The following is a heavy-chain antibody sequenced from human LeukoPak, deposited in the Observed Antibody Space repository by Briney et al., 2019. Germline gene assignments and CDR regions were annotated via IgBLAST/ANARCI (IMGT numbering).Heavy chain of an antibody. CDR2: IYYSGST. D-gene: IGHD3-22*01. CDR1: GGSISSSSYY. V-gene: IGHV4-39*01. Sequence: PSETLSLTCTVSGGSISSSSYYWGWIRQPPGKGLEWIGSIYYSGSTYYNPSLKSRVTISVDTSKSQFSLKLSSVTAADTAVYYCAKRDMYYNDMRTDPWGQGTLVTVSS. J-gene: IGHJ5*02. CDR3: AKRDMYYNDMRTDP.